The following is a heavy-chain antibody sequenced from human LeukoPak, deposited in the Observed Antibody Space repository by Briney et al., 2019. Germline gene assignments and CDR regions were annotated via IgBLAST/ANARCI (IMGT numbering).Heavy chain of an antibody. V-gene: IGHV4-59*11. CDR2: ISYIGIT. D-gene: IGHD4-11*01. CDR3: ARDLTTVTKGFDI. J-gene: IGHJ3*02. CDR1: GDSISTHY. Sequence: SETLSLTCTISGDSISTHYWTWIRQPPGKGLEWIGYISYIGITNYNPSLKSRVTISVDTSKNQFSLRLRSVTAADTAMYYCARDLTTVTKGFDIWGQGTVVTVSS.